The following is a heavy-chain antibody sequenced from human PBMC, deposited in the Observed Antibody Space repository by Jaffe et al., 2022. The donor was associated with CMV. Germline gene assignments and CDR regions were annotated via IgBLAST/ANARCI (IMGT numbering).Heavy chain of an antibody. J-gene: IGHJ4*02. CDR2: IWYDGSNK. CDR1: GFTFSSYG. V-gene: IGHV3-33*08. Sequence: QVQLVESGGGVVQPGRSLRLSCAASGFTFSSYGMHWVRQAPGKGLEWVAVIWYDGSNKYYADSVKGRFTISRDNSKNTLYLQMNSLRAEDTAVYYCARDQQQWLEDYWGQGTLVTVSS. D-gene: IGHD6-19*01. CDR3: ARDQQQWLEDY.